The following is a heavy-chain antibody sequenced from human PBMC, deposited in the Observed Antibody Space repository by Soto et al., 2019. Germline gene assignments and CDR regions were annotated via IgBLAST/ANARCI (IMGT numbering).Heavy chain of an antibody. J-gene: IGHJ6*04. CDR3: GTFISTTSQDV. D-gene: IGHD2-2*01. Sequence: SQTLSLTCAISVASVSSESAAWDLIRQSPSRGLEWLGRTYYRSKWYNDYAVSVKSRITINPDTSKNQFSLHLNSVTPEDTAVYYCGTFISTTSQDVWGEGTTVTVSS. V-gene: IGHV6-1*01. CDR2: TYYRSKWYN. CDR1: VASVSSESAA.